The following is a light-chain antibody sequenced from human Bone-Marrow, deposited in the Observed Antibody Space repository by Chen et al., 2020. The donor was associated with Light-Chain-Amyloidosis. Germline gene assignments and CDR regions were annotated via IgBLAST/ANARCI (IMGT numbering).Light chain of an antibody. J-gene: IGKJ3*01. Sequence: DIQMTQSPSSLSASVGDRVTITCQASQYITNHLNWYQQKPGKAPKLLISDASNLEPGVPSRLSGRGSETDFTFTFSSLQPEDIGTYYCQQYDNPVFTFGPGTTVNIK. CDR3: QQYDNPVFT. CDR2: DAS. CDR1: QYITNH. V-gene: IGKV1-33*01.